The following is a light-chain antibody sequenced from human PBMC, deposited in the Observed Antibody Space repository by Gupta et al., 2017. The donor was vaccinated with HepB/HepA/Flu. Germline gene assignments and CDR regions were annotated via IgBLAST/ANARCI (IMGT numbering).Light chain of an antibody. J-gene: IGKJ1*01. V-gene: IGKV1-27*01. CDR2: AAS. Sequence: EIQMPQSPSSLSASVGDRVTITCRASQGISNYLAWYQHKPGEVPKLLIYAASTLHSGVPSRFSGSGSGTDFTLTISSLQPEDVASYYCQKYDSAPWTFGQGTTVEIK. CDR3: QKYDSAPWT. CDR1: QGISNY.